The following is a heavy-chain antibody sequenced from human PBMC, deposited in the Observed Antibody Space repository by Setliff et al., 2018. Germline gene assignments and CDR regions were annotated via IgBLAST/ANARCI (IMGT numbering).Heavy chain of an antibody. V-gene: IGHV3-11*01. D-gene: IGHD2-21*02. Sequence: GGSLRLSCAASGFTFSDYYMSWIRQAPGKGLEWVSYISSSGSTIYYADSVKGRFTMSRDNAKNSLYLQMNSLRAEDTAVYYCARQICSGGDCYQTSFHYWGQGALVTV. J-gene: IGHJ4*02. CDR3: ARQICSGGDCYQTSFHY. CDR1: GFTFSDYY. CDR2: ISSSGSTI.